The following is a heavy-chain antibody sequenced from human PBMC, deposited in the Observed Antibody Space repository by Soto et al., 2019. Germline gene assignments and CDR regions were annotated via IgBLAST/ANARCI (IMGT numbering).Heavy chain of an antibody. D-gene: IGHD3-22*01. Sequence: AAVKVSCKVSGNTLTELSMHWVRQAPGKGFEWMGGFNPEDDETIYAEKFQGRVTMTEDTATETAYMELSSLTSEDTALYYCAPVYYYDSRGIVSWFDSWGQGTLVTVSS. CDR2: FNPEDDET. CDR3: APVYYYDSRGIVSWFDS. J-gene: IGHJ5*01. V-gene: IGHV1-24*01. CDR1: GNTLTELS.